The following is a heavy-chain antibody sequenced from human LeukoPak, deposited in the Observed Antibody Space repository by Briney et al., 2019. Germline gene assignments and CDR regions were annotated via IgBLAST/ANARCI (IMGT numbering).Heavy chain of an antibody. CDR1: GFTFSSYG. Sequence: GGSLRLSCVASGFTFSSYGMHWVRQAPGKGLEWVAFIRYDGSNKYYADSVKGRFTISRDNSKNTLYLQMNSLRAEDTAVYYCAKDNIVVVPAARDHYYYYYMDVWGKGTTVTVSS. J-gene: IGHJ6*03. CDR2: IRYDGSNK. V-gene: IGHV3-30*02. CDR3: AKDNIVVVPAARDHYYYYYMDV. D-gene: IGHD2-2*01.